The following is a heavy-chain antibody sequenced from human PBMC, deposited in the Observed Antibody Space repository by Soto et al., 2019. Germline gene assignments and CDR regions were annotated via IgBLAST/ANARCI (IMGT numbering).Heavy chain of an antibody. J-gene: IGHJ4*02. D-gene: IGHD3-10*01. Sequence: QVQLVQSGAEVKKPGSSVKVSCNASGGTFSSYTISWVRQAPGQGLEWMGRIIPILGIANYAQKFQGRVTITADKSTSTAYMELSSLRSEDTAVYYCARPEYGSGSYYSSFDYWGQGTLVTVSS. CDR3: ARPEYGSGSYYSSFDY. CDR1: GGTFSSYT. CDR2: IIPILGIA. V-gene: IGHV1-69*02.